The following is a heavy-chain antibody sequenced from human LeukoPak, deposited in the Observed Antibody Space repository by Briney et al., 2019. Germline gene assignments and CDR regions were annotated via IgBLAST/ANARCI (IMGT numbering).Heavy chain of an antibody. CDR1: GFTFSDYS. Sequence: GGSLRLSCAASGFTFSDYSMNWVRQAPGKGLGWILYIGIDSGNTNYADSVKGRFTISGDKAKNSLYLQMNSLRVEDTAVYYCARDYKYAFDNWGQGTLVTVSS. CDR2: IGIDSGNT. CDR3: ARDYKYAFDN. V-gene: IGHV3-48*01. J-gene: IGHJ4*02. D-gene: IGHD5-24*01.